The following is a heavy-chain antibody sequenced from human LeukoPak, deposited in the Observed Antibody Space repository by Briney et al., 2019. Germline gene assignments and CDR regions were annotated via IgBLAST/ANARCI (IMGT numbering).Heavy chain of an antibody. J-gene: IGHJ6*02. V-gene: IGHV3-74*01. CDR2: INSEGSST. CDR3: GRHYSYGMDV. Sequence: QPGGSLRLSCAASGFTFSTYWMHWVRQAPGKGLVWVSRINSEGSSTTYADSVKGRFTISRDNAKNTLYLQMNSLRAEDTALYYCGRHYSYGMDVCGQGTTVTVSS. CDR1: GFTFSTYW.